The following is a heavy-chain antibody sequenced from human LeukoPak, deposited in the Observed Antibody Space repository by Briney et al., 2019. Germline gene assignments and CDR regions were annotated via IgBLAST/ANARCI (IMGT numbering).Heavy chain of an antibody. V-gene: IGHV3-30*18. Sequence: PGRSLRLSCAASGFTFSYYGLHWVRQGPGKGLEWVAVISYDGSNKYYADSVKGRFTISRDNSKNTLYLQMNSLRAEDTAVYYCAKQCGDSDWFDAFDIWGQGTMVTVSS. CDR2: ISYDGSNK. J-gene: IGHJ3*02. D-gene: IGHD3-9*01. CDR1: GFTFSYYG. CDR3: AKQCGDSDWFDAFDI.